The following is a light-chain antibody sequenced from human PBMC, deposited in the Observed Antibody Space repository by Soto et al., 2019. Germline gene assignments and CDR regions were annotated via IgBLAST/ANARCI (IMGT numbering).Light chain of an antibody. V-gene: IGKV3-20*01. CDR3: QQYGSSPT. CDR2: RAS. CDR1: QSVSSNY. J-gene: IGKJ1*01. Sequence: EIVLTQSPGTLSLSPGERATLSCRASQSVSSNYLAWYQQKPGQAPKVLIYRASSRATGIPDRFSGSGSGTDFTLTISRLEPEDFAVYYCQQYGSSPTFGQGTKVDI.